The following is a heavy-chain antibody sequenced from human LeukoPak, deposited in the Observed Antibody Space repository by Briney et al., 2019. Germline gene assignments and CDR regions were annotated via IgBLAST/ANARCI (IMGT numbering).Heavy chain of an antibody. CDR1: GFTVSSNY. CDR2: TYSGGST. CDR3: ARDDRDGYNWGYFDY. V-gene: IGHV3-53*01. J-gene: IGHJ4*02. Sequence: GGSPRLSCAASGFTVSSNYMSWVRQAPGKGLEWVSVTYSGGSTYYADSVKGRFTISRDNSKNTLYLQMNSLRAEDTAVYYCARDDRDGYNWGYFDYWGQGTLVTVSS. D-gene: IGHD5-24*01.